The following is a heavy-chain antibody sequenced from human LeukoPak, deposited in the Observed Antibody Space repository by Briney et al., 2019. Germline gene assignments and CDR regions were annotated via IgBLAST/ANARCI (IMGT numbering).Heavy chain of an antibody. J-gene: IGHJ6*02. CDR1: GFTVSNNY. CDR2: IYSGGST. D-gene: IGHD3-10*01. Sequence: GGSLRLSCAASGFTVSNNYMSWVRQAPGKGLEWVSVIYSGGSTYYADSVKGRFTISRDNSKNTLYLQMNSLRAEDTAVYYCARDRGLWFGELSYGMDVWGQGTTVTVSS. V-gene: IGHV3-66*01. CDR3: ARDRGLWFGELSYGMDV.